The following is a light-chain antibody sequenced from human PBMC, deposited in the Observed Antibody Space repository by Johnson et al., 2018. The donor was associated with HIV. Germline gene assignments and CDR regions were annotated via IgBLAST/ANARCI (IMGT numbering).Light chain of an antibody. J-gene: IGLJ1*01. CDR2: DTN. V-gene: IGLV1-51*01. CDR1: SSNIESDY. CDR3: GAWDSSLNAYV. Sequence: SVLTQPPSVSAAPGQKVDISCSGSSSNIESDYVSWYQQLTGTAPKLLIYDTNKRPPGIPDRFFGSKSGTSATLYITGLQTGDEGDYYCGAWDSSLNAYVFGTGTKVTFL.